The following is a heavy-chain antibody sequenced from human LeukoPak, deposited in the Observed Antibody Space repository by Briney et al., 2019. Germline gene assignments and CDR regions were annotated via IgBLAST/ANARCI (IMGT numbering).Heavy chain of an antibody. Sequence: GGSLRLSCAASGFTFTDYYMSWIRQAPGKGLEWVSYISSSGTTIYYVDSVKGRFTISRDNAKNSLYLQMNSLRAEDTAVYYCARFTTPGSYFDYWGQGTLVTVSS. V-gene: IGHV3-11*01. J-gene: IGHJ4*02. D-gene: IGHD3-3*01. CDR1: GFTFTDYY. CDR3: ARFTTPGSYFDY. CDR2: ISSSGTTI.